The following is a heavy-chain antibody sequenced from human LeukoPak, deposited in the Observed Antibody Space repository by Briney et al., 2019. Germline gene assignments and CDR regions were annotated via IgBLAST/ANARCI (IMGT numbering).Heavy chain of an antibody. Sequence: PSETLSLTCAVSGDSFSSHYWTWIRQPPGRGLEWIGYISYIGTTNYNPSLKSRVTISIDTSKRHFSLTLSSVTAADTAVYYCARTRRHYYGSGKNLSPWPAGLGIWGQGTKVTVS. CDR3: ARTRRHYYGSGKNLSPWPAGLGI. CDR2: ISYIGTT. J-gene: IGHJ6*02. CDR1: GDSFSSHY. V-gene: IGHV4-59*11. D-gene: IGHD3-10*01.